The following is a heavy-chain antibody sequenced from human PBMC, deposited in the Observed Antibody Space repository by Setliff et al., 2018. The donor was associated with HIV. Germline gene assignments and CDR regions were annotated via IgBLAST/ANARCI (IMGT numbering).Heavy chain of an antibody. V-gene: IGHV1-69*13. Sequence: GASVKVSCKASGGTFSSFGINWIRQAPGQGLEWMGGIIPVFGKVEYAQRFQGRVKITADESTSTAYMEMSSLRSEDMAIYSCARSDSGWPHYQYHHMDVWGKGTTVTVSS. CDR3: ARSDSGWPHYQYHHMDV. CDR1: GGTFSSFG. J-gene: IGHJ6*04. CDR2: IIPVFGKV. D-gene: IGHD6-19*01.